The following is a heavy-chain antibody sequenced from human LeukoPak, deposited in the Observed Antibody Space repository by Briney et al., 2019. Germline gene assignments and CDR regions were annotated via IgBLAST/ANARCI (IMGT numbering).Heavy chain of an antibody. J-gene: IGHJ4*02. CDR1: GFTFGKYW. D-gene: IGHD3-3*01. CDR2: IKLDGSER. V-gene: IGHV3-7*03. Sequence: GGSLRLSCVASGFTFGKYWMSWVRQAPGKGLEWVANIKLDGSERNYVDSVKGRFTISRDNTKNSLYLQMDSLRVEDTAVFYCARDQYDTWSRRGNFDSWGQGTLVIVSS. CDR3: ARDQYDTWSRRGNFDS.